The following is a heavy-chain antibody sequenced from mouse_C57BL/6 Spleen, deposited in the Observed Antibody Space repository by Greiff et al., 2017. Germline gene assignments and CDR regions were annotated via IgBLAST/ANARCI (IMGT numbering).Heavy chain of an antibody. CDR3: AKHGGH. CDR1: GFSLTSYG. CDR2: IWGGGST. J-gene: IGHJ3*01. V-gene: IGHV2-9*01. Sequence: VKLMESGPGLVAPSQCLSLTCTVSGFSLTSYGVDWVRQPPGQGLEWLGVIWGGGSTNYNSARMSRLSISKDNSKSPVSLKMNSLQTDDTAMYYGAKHGGHWGQGTLVTVSA.